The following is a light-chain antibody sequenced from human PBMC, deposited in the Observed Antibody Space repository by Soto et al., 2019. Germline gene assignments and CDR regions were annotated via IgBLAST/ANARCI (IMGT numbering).Light chain of an antibody. CDR1: QDIHTF. V-gene: IGKV1-13*02. CDR2: KAS. CDR3: QQFYIFPVT. J-gene: IGKJ5*01. Sequence: AIQLTQSPSSVSASVRDRITITCRASQDIHTFLAWYQQKPGKAPQLLIYKASTLQSGVPSRFSGSGSGTDFTLTISSLQPEDFATYSCQQFYIFPVTFGQGTRLEIK.